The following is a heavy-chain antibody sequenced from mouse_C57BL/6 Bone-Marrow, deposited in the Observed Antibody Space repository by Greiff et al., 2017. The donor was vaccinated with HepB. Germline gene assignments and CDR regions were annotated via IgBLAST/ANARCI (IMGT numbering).Heavy chain of an antibody. CDR1: GFTFSDYY. J-gene: IGHJ1*03. CDR3: ARQRGYGSSYWYFDV. Sequence: EVKLMESGGGLVQPGGSLKLSCAASGFTFSDYYMYWVRQTPEKRLEWVAYISNGGGSTYYPDTVKGRFTISRDNAKNTLYLQMSRLKSEDTAMYYCARQRGYGSSYWYFDVWGTGTTVTVSS. D-gene: IGHD1-1*01. V-gene: IGHV5-12*01. CDR2: ISNGGGST.